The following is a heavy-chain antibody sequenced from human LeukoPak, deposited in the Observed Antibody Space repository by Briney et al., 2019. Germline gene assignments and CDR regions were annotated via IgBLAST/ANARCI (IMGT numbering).Heavy chain of an antibody. CDR1: GFSFSSYA. CDR3: AKENGYKTTHFDY. Sequence: GGSLRLSCVASGFSFSSYAMSWVRKAPGKGLEWVSTVSGSGGNRYYADSVKGRFTISRDNSRNTQYLQMSSLRAEDTALYYCAKENGYKTTHFDYWGQGTLVTVSS. J-gene: IGHJ4*02. V-gene: IGHV3-23*01. CDR2: VSGSGGNR. D-gene: IGHD5-24*01.